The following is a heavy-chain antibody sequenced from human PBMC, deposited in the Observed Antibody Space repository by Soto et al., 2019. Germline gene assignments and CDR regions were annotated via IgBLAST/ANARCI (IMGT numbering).Heavy chain of an antibody. CDR3: AKGSLAHHYYYDMDV. CDR2: ISYDXSNN. D-gene: IGHD3-16*01. Sequence: PGGSTRLSCAASDVSFRSSRRHWVRQAQGKCLEGVAVISYDXSNNYYSDSVKGRFTISRDNAKNTLSMQMNSLRVDDTAVYYCAKGSLAHHYYYDMDVWGQGTTVTVSS. J-gene: IGHJ6*02. CDR1: DVSFRSSR. V-gene: IGHV3-30*18.